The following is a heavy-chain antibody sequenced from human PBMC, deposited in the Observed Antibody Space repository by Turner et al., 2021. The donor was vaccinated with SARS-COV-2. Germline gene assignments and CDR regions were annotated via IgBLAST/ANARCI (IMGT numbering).Heavy chain of an antibody. V-gene: IGHV1-2*02. CDR2: INRNSGGT. CDR1: GYTFTDYY. Sequence: VQLVQSGAQGRKRGASVRFSCKAPGYTFTDYYIHWVGQAPGQGLKWMGWINRNSGGTNYAQKLHGRITMTRDTSISTAYMELSWLGSDDTAVDFCARGESIAVAGTQYFDYWGQGTLVTVSS. J-gene: IGHJ4*02. D-gene: IGHD6-19*01. CDR3: ARGESIAVAGTQYFDY.